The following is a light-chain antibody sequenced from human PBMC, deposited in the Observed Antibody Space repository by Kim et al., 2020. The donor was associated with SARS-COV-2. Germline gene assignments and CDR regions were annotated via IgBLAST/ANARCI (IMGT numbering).Light chain of an antibody. CDR3: SSYTTRRTLI. V-gene: IGLV2-14*03. Sequence: GQSITISCTGTRSDVGGYNFVSWYQQHPGKAPKLMIFDVSNRPSGVSNRFSGSKSGNTASLTISGLQAEDEADYYCSSYTTRRTLIFGGGTQLTVL. CDR2: DVS. J-gene: IGLJ2*01. CDR1: RSDVGGYNF.